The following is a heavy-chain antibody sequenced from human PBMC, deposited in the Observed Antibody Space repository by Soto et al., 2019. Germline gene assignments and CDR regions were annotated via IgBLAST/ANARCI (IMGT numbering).Heavy chain of an antibody. CDR2: INPSGGST. CDR3: ARSQVGRPLDV. J-gene: IGHJ6*02. CDR1: RYTFTNFY. V-gene: IGHV1-46*01. Sequence: SVEVSCKASRYTFTNFYIHWLRQAPGQGLEWMGIINPSGGSTTYPQKFQGRVTMTRDTSTSTVHMELITLRSADTAVYYCARSQVGRPLDVWGPGTTVTVYS.